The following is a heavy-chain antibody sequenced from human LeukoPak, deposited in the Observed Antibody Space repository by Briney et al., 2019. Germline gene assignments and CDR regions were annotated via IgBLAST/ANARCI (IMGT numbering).Heavy chain of an antibody. CDR2: IRGDTADS. CDR3: ARVRGNSCDF. J-gene: IGHJ4*02. V-gene: IGHV1-2*02. Sequence: ASVKVSCKASGYTLSDFYMHWVRQAPGRGLEWMGWIRGDTADSGAAQKFQGRVTMTRDTSTDTAYMELTGLRFDDTAIYYCARVRGNSCDFWGQGTLVTVSS. CDR1: GYTLSDFY. D-gene: IGHD6-13*01.